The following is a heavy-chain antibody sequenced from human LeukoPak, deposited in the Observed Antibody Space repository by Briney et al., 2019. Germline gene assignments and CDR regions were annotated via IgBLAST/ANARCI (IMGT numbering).Heavy chain of an antibody. CDR3: AKPLSYV. J-gene: IGHJ4*02. V-gene: IGHV3-23*01. Sequence: GGSLRLSCAASGFTFNTYAMSWVRQAPGTGLEWVSSISGSDGSTSYADSVKGRFTISRDNSKNTLYLQMNSLRAEDTAVYYCAKPLSYVGGQGTLVTVSS. D-gene: IGHD2-21*01. CDR1: GFTFNTYA. CDR2: ISGSDGST.